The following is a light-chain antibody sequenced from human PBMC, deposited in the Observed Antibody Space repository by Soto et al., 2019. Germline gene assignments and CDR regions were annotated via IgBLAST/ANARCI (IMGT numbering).Light chain of an antibody. Sequence: QSALTPPASVSGSPGQSITISCTGTSSDVGGSNYVSWYQQQPGKAPKVMIYEVSNRSSGVSNRFSGSKSGNTASLTISGLQAEDEADYYCSSYTSTRHLYVVFGGGTKLTVL. CDR3: SSYTSTRHLYVV. CDR1: SSDVGGSNY. J-gene: IGLJ2*01. V-gene: IGLV2-14*01. CDR2: EVS.